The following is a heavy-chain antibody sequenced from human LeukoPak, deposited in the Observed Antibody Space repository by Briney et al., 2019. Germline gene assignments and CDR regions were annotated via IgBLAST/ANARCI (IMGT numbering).Heavy chain of an antibody. D-gene: IGHD6-19*01. CDR2: IYYSGST. Sequence: KPSETLSLTCTVSGGSISSYYWSWIRQPPGKGLEWIGYIYYSGSTNYNPSLKSRVTISVDTSKNQFSLKLSSVTAADTAAYYCARSGSPVSDFDYWGQGTLVTVSS. J-gene: IGHJ4*02. V-gene: IGHV4-59*01. CDR3: ARSGSPVSDFDY. CDR1: GGSISSYY.